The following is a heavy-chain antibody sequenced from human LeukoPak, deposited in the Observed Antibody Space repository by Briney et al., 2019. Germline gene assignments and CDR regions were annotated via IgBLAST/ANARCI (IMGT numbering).Heavy chain of an antibody. CDR1: GYTFNSYG. D-gene: IGHD2-2*01. CDR3: ARDCSSDTCYFFP. Sequence: ASVKVSCKAPGYTFNSYGMSWVRQAPGQGLEWMGWISADTGYTKYAQKFQGRVSMTTDTSTKTAHMELRSLSSDDTAVYFCARDCSSDTCYFFPWGQGTLVTVSS. CDR2: ISADTGYT. J-gene: IGHJ5*02. V-gene: IGHV1-18*01.